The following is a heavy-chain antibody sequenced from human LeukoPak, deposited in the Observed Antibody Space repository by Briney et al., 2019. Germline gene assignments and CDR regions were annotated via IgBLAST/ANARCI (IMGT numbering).Heavy chain of an antibody. J-gene: IGHJ2*01. Sequence: SETLSLTCSVSGVSISRSSYYWAWIRQPPGKGLEWIGYIYYSGSTNYNPSLKSRVTISVDTSKNQFSLKLSSVTAADTAVYYCARAWLVGGGWYFDLWGRGTLVTVSS. CDR2: IYYSGST. CDR1: GVSISRSSYY. D-gene: IGHD6-6*01. V-gene: IGHV4-61*05. CDR3: ARAWLVGGGWYFDL.